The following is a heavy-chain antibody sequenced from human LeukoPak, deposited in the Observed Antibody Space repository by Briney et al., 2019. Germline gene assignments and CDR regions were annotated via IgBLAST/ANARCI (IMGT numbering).Heavy chain of an antibody. Sequence: SETLSLTCPVSGASISSYYWSWIRQPPGKGLEWIGYIYYSGSTNYNPSLKSRVTISVDTSKNQFSLKLSSVTAADTAVYYCARGVSYYDSSGYYNEYFQRWGQGTLVTVSS. CDR3: ARGVSYYDSSGYYNEYFQR. CDR1: GASISSYY. V-gene: IGHV4-59*08. D-gene: IGHD3-22*01. CDR2: IYYSGST. J-gene: IGHJ1*01.